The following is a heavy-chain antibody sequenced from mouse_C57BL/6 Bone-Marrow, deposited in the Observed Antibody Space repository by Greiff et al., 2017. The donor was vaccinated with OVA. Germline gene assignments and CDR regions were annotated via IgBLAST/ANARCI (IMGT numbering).Heavy chain of an antibody. CDR1: GFTFNTYA. CDR3: VRGGAYDVGDYAMDY. CDR2: IRSKSSNYAT. J-gene: IGHJ4*01. Sequence: DVKLQESGGGLVQPKGSLKLSCAASGFTFNTYAMHWVRQAPGKGLEWVARIRSKSSNYATYYADSVKDRFTISRDDSQSMLYLQMNNLKTEDTAMYYCVRGGAYDVGDYAMDYWGQGTSVTVSS. D-gene: IGHD2-12*01. V-gene: IGHV10-3*01.